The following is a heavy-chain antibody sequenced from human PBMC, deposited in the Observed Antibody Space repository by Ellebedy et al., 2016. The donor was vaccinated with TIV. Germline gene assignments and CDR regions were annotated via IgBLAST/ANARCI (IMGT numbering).Heavy chain of an antibody. D-gene: IGHD2-15*01. J-gene: IGHJ4*02. V-gene: IGHV4-59*12. Sequence: SETLSLXXTVSGGSISSYYWSWIRQPPGKGLEWIGYIYYSGSTNYNPSLKSRVTMSVDTSKNQFSLKLSSVTAADTAVYYCARGVGGYWGQGTLVTVSS. CDR1: GGSISSYY. CDR2: IYYSGST. CDR3: ARGVGGY.